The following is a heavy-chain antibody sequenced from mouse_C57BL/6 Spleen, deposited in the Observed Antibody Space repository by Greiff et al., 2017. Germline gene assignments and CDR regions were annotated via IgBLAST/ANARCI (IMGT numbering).Heavy chain of an antibody. V-gene: IGHV5-17*01. CDR3: ARDYYGSSYGYFDY. Sequence: EVMLVESGGGLVKPGGSLKLSCAASGFTFSDYGMHWVRQAPEKGLEWVAYISSGSSTIYYAATVKGRFTISRDNAKNTLFLQMTSLRSEDTAMYYCARDYYGSSYGYFDYWGQGTTLTVAS. CDR1: GFTFSDYG. D-gene: IGHD1-1*01. CDR2: ISSGSSTI. J-gene: IGHJ2*01.